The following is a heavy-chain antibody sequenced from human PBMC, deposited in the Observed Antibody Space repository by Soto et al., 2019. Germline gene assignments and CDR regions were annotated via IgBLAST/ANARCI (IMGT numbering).Heavy chain of an antibody. J-gene: IGHJ6*03. CDR1: GYTFTSYD. Sequence: QVQLEQSGAEVKKPGASLKVSCKASGYTFTSYDINWVRQAPGQGPEWMGWMNPNSGNSGYAQEFQGRVTMTRDTSIDTAYMELSSMRCEDTAVYYCARAVPAAKLNMDVWGKGTTVTVSS. CDR3: ARAVPAAKLNMDV. CDR2: MNPNSGNS. D-gene: IGHD2-2*01. V-gene: IGHV1-8*01.